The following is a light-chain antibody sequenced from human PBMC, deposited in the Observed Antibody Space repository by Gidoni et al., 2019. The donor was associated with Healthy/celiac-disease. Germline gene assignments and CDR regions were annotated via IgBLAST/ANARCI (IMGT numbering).Light chain of an antibody. CDR2: LGS. CDR3: MQALQTPLT. J-gene: IGKJ2*01. V-gene: IGKV2-28*01. Sequence: LPVTPGEPASISCRSSQSLLHSNGYNYLDWYLQKPGQSPQLLIYLGSNRASGVPDRFSGSGSGTDFTLKSSRVEAEDVGVYYCMQALQTPLTFGQGTKLEIK. CDR1: QSLLHSNGYNY.